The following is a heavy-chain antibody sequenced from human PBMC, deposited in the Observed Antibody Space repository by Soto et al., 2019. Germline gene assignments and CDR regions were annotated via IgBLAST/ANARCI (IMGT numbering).Heavy chain of an antibody. D-gene: IGHD6-6*01. J-gene: IGHJ6*02. V-gene: IGHV1-69*05. CDR2: IIPIFGTA. Sequence: SVKVSCKASGGTFSSYAISWVRQAPGQGLEWMGGIIPIFGTANYAQKFQGRVTITRDTSASTAYMELSSLRSEDTAVYYCARGSSSSRTRDYYYGMDVWGQGTTVTVSS. CDR3: ARGSSSSRTRDYYYGMDV. CDR1: GGTFSSYA.